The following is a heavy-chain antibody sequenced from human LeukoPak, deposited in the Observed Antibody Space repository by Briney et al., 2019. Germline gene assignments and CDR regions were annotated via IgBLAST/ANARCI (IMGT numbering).Heavy chain of an antibody. J-gene: IGHJ3*02. CDR3: AKSSHSFGNDALDI. CDR2: IRGGGGVQ. D-gene: IGHD5-18*01. V-gene: IGHV3-23*01. CDR1: GFTFHDYA. Sequence: GGSLRLSCAASGFTFHDYAMHWVRQAPGKGLEYISVIRGGGGVQYYAASVKGRFTISRDNSKNTLYLQMNSLRTEDTAVYYCAKSSHSFGNDALDIWGQGTMVTVSS.